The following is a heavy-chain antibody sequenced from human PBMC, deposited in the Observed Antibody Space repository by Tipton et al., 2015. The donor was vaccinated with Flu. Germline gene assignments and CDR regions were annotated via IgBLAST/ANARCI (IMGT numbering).Heavy chain of an antibody. Sequence: TLSLTCTVSGGSISSSSYFWGWTRQPPGKGLEWIVSIFHSGTTYYNPSLKSRVTISVDTSKNQFSLKMSSVTAADTAVYYCARAPGRPCSANACPNWFDPCGQGTRVSVSS. V-gene: IGHV4-39*07. CDR3: ARAPGRPCSANACPNWFDP. D-gene: IGHD2-15*01. CDR2: IFHSGTT. CDR1: GGSISSSSYF. J-gene: IGHJ5*02.